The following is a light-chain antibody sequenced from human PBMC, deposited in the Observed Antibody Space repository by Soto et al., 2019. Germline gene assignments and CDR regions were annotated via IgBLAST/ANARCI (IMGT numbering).Light chain of an antibody. V-gene: IGKV3-20*01. CDR2: GAS. CDR3: QQYGSSPPIT. J-gene: IGKJ5*01. CDR1: QSVSSTY. Sequence: EIVLTQSPGTLSLSPGERATLSCRASQSVSSTYLAWYQQKPGQAPRLLIYGASSRATGIPDRFIGSGSGTDFTLTISRLEPEDFAVYYCQQYGSSPPITFGQGTRLESK.